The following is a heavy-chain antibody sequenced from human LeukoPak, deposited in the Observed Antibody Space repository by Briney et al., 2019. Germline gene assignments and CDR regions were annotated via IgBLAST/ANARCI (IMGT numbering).Heavy chain of an antibody. CDR2: MNPNSGNT. CDR3: ARGVVVAATGDWFDP. V-gene: IGHV1-8*01. Sequence: ASVKVSCKASGYTFTSYDIHWVRQATGQGLEWMGWMNPNSGNTGYAQKFQGRVTMTRNTSISTAYMELSSLRSEDTAVYYCARGVVVAATGDWFDPWGQGTLVTVSS. CDR1: GYTFTSYD. J-gene: IGHJ5*02. D-gene: IGHD2-15*01.